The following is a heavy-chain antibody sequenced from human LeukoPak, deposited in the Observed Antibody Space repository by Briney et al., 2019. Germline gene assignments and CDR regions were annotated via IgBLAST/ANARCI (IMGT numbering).Heavy chain of an antibody. CDR3: VLEDYYDCSGLDY. J-gene: IGHJ4*02. CDR2: ISAYNGNT. V-gene: IGHV1-18*01. Sequence: ASVKVSCKASGYTFTSYGISWLRQAPGQGLEWMGWISAYNGNTNYAQKLQGRVTMTTDTSTSTAYMELRSLRSDDTAVYYCVLEDYYDCSGLDYWGQGTLVTVSS. CDR1: GYTFTSYG. D-gene: IGHD3-22*01.